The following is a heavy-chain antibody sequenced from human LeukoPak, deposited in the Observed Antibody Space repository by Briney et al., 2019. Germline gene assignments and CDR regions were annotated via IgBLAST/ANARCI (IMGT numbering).Heavy chain of an antibody. J-gene: IGHJ3*01. CDR3: AKFGLPYSIDL. V-gene: IGHV3-7*01. Sequence: GGSPRLSCKASGFSIHQSSMSWVRQAPVKGLEWVASIRPDGSAVFYVDSEKGRFTFSRDNAKNSLDLQMNSLRAEDTALYYCAKFGLPYSIDLWGQGTMVTVSS. CDR2: IRPDGSAV. D-gene: IGHD3/OR15-3a*01. CDR1: GFSIHQSS.